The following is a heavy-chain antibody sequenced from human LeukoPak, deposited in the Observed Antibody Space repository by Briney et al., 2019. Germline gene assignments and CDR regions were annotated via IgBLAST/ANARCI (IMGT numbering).Heavy chain of an antibody. CDR1: GFTFNNYA. J-gene: IGHJ4*02. Sequence: GGSLRLSCAASGFTFNNYAMGWVRQHPGKGLEWLSAIDGGGDATKYADSVKSRFTISRDNSKNTLSLQMNSLRVEDTAIYYCAKSDCGSDGCKLLNYWGQGILVTVSS. V-gene: IGHV3-23*01. CDR2: IDGGGDAT. D-gene: IGHD2-21*01. CDR3: AKSDCGSDGCKLLNY.